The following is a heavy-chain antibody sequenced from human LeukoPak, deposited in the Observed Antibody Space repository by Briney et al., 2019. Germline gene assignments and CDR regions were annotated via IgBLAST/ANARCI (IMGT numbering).Heavy chain of an antibody. J-gene: IGHJ3*02. V-gene: IGHV3-23*01. CDR2: ISGNGGGT. CDR1: GFTFSIHA. Sequence: GGSLRLSCAASGFTFSIHAMTWVRQAPGKGLEWVSVISGNGGGTYYVDSVKGRFTISRDNSKNTMYLQMNSLRAEGTAVYYCATGNGGYNRAFDIWGQGTMVTVSS. CDR3: ATGNGGYNRAFDI. D-gene: IGHD5-24*01.